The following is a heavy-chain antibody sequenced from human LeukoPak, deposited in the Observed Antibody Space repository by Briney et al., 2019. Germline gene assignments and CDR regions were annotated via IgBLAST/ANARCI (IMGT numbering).Heavy chain of an antibody. CDR2: IDPSDSYT. D-gene: IGHD1-26*01. V-gene: IGHV5-10-1*01. Sequence: GESLKISCEGSGYSFTSYWISWVRQMPGKGLEWMGRIDPSDSYTNYSPSFQGHVTISADKSISTAYLQWSSLKASDSAMYYCARQGIGGSRTFFDYWGQGTLVTVSS. CDR1: GYSFTSYW. J-gene: IGHJ4*02. CDR3: ARQGIGGSRTFFDY.